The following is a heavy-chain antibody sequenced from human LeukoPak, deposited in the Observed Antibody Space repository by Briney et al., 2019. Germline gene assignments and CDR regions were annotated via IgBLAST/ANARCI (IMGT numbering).Heavy chain of an antibody. V-gene: IGHV3-53*01. CDR1: GLTFSSKY. Sequence: PGGSLRLSCAPSGLTFSSKYMSWARQPPGKGLEGGSVIYSGGSTYYSDSVKGRFTISRDNSKNTLYLQMNSLRAEDTAAYYCASVHDYITWGQGTLVTVSS. CDR2: IYSGGST. CDR3: ASVHDYIT. J-gene: IGHJ5*02. D-gene: IGHD4-11*01.